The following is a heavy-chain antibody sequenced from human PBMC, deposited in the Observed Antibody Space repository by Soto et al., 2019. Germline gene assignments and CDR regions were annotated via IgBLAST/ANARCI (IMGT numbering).Heavy chain of an antibody. CDR3: ASRPFYYYGLDV. Sequence: SETLSLTCTVSGGPITTAGYSWSWIRQPPGKALEWIGYVYHTGNAYPKPSLKSRVTISLDRSKNQFSLKMTSVTAADTALYYCASRPFYYYGLDVWGQGTTVTVSS. J-gene: IGHJ6*02. V-gene: IGHV4-30-2*01. CDR1: GGPITTAGYS. CDR2: VYHTGNA.